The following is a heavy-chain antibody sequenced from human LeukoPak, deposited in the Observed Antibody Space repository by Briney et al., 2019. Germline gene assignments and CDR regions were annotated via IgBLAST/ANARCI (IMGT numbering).Heavy chain of an antibody. J-gene: IGHJ4*02. D-gene: IGHD3-3*01. Sequence: PGGSLRLSCATSGFTFSDHYMDWVRQAPGKGLEWVSSISSSSSYIYYADSVKGRFTISRDNAKNSLYLQMNSLRAEDTAVYYCARSPYDFWSGYYNFDYWGQGTLVTVSS. CDR1: GFTFSDHY. CDR2: ISSSSSYI. CDR3: ARSPYDFWSGYYNFDY. V-gene: IGHV3-21*01.